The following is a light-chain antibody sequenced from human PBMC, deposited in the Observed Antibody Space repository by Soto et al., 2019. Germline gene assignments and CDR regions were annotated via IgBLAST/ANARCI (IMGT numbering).Light chain of an antibody. CDR1: QSVSTN. CDR3: LQDNDWPLST. J-gene: IGKJ5*01. V-gene: IGKV3-15*01. CDR2: GSS. Sequence: EIVLTQYPATLSVSPGERATLSCRASQSVSTNLAWYQQKLGQAPRVLIYGSSSRATGVPARFSGSGSGTEFTLTISSLQSEDSGIYYCLQDNDWPLSTFGQGTRLEIK.